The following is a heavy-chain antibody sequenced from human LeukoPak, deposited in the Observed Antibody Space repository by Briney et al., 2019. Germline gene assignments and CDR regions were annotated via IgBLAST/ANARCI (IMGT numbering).Heavy chain of an antibody. D-gene: IGHD3-10*01. Sequence: PGGSLRLSCAASGFTFSIYAMSWVRQAPGKGLEWVSAISGGGGSTYYADSVKGRFTISRDNSKNTLYLQMNSLRAEDTAVYYCARIYGSGSYYPPDYWGQGTLVTVSS. J-gene: IGHJ4*02. V-gene: IGHV3-23*01. CDR3: ARIYGSGSYYPPDY. CDR2: ISGGGGST. CDR1: GFTFSIYA.